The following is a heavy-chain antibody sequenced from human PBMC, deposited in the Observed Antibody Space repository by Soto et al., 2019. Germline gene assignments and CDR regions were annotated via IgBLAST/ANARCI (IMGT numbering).Heavy chain of an antibody. CDR2: MNPNSGNT. CDR3: ARRLWFGELGRYYYYGMDV. V-gene: IGHV1-8*01. D-gene: IGHD3-10*01. Sequence: ASVKVSCKASGYTFTSYDINWVRQATGQGLEWMGWMNPNSGNTGYAQKFQGRVTMTRNTSISTAYMELSSLRSEDTAVYYCARRLWFGELGRYYYYGMDVWGQGTTVTVSS. J-gene: IGHJ6*02. CDR1: GYTFTSYD.